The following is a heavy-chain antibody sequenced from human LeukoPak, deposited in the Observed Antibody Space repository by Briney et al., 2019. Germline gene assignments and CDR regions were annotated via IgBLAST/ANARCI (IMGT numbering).Heavy chain of an antibody. Sequence: GGSLRLSCAASGFTFSSYAMHWVRQAPGKGLEYVSAISCNGGSTYYANSVKGRFTISRDNSKNTLYLQMGSLRAEDMAVYYCARGDTAMPKGFDYWGQGTLVTVSS. CDR1: GFTFSSYA. V-gene: IGHV3-64*01. D-gene: IGHD5-18*01. CDR3: ARGDTAMPKGFDY. J-gene: IGHJ4*02. CDR2: ISCNGGST.